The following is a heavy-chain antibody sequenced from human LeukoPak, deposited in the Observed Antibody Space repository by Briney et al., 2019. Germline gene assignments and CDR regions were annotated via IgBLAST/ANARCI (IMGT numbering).Heavy chain of an antibody. CDR2: IVVGSGNT. CDR3: AADRSGRDEKNFDY. D-gene: IGHD1-14*01. J-gene: IGHJ4*02. V-gene: IGHV1-58*01. CDR1: GFTFTSSA. Sequence: ASVKVSCKVSGFTFTSSAVQWVRQARGQRLEWIGWIVVGSGNTNYAQKFQERVTITRDMSTSTAYMELSSLRSEDTAVYYCAADRSGRDEKNFDYWGQGTLVTVSS.